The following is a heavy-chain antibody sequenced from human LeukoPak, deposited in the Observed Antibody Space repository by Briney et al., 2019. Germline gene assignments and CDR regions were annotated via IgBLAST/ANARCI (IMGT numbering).Heavy chain of an antibody. Sequence: SETLSLTCAVYGGSFSGYYWSWIRQPPGKGLEWIGEINHSGSTNYNPSLKSRVTISVDTSKNQFSLKLSSVTAADTAVYYCARVHRRWAAAGSFDYWGQGTLVTVSS. V-gene: IGHV4-34*01. J-gene: IGHJ4*02. CDR1: GGSFSGYY. CDR3: ARVHRRWAAAGSFDY. D-gene: IGHD6-13*01. CDR2: INHSGST.